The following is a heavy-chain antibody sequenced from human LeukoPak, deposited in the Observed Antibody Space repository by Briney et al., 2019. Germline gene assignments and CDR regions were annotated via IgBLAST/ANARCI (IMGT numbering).Heavy chain of an antibody. CDR3: ARGLRAMATHVDY. Sequence: GGSLRLSCAASGFTFSSYWMHWVRQAPGKGLVWVSRINSDGSSTTYADSVKGRFTISRDNAKNTLYLQMNSLRAEDTAVYYCARGLRAMATHVDYWGQGTLVTVSS. V-gene: IGHV3-74*01. D-gene: IGHD5-18*01. CDR2: INSDGSST. J-gene: IGHJ4*02. CDR1: GFTFSSYW.